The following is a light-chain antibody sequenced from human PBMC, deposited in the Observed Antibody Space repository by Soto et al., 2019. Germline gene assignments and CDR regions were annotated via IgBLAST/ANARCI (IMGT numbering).Light chain of an antibody. V-gene: IGLV2-23*02. CDR1: SSDVGSYNL. CDR3: CSYAGSSTFWV. CDR2: EVS. Sequence: QSVLTQPASVSGSPGQSITISCTGTSSDVGSYNLVSWCQQHPGKAPKLMIYEVSKRPSGVSNRFSGSKSGNTASLTISGLQAEDEADYYCCSYAGSSTFWVFGGGTKLTVL. J-gene: IGLJ3*02.